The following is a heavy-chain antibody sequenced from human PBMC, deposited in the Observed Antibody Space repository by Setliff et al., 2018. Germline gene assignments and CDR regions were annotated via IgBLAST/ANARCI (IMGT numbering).Heavy chain of an antibody. CDR3: ARDVSDFRTGQCGP. CDR1: GFTFSSYS. D-gene: IGHD3-3*01. J-gene: IGHJ5*02. CDR2: ISISGRYI. V-gene: IGHV3-21*06. Sequence: PGGSLRLSCAASGFTFSSYSMNWVRQAPGKGLEWVSSISISGRYIYYADSVMGRFTISRDNAKNSLYLEMNSLRADDTAVYFRARDVSDFRTGQCGPWGQGTRVTVSS.